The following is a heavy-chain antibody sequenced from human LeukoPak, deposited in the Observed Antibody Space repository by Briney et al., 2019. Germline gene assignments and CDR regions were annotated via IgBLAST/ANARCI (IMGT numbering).Heavy chain of an antibody. CDR2: ISSSSSTI. J-gene: IGHJ4*02. D-gene: IGHD3-22*01. CDR3: ARAKYYYDSSGYYLDY. CDR1: GFTFSSYS. V-gene: IGHV3-48*04. Sequence: GRSLRLSCAASGFTFSSYSMNWVRQAPGKGLEWVSYISSSSSTIYYADSVKGRFTISRDNAKNSLYLQMNSLRAEDTAVYYCARAKYYYDSSGYYLDYWGQGTLVTVSS.